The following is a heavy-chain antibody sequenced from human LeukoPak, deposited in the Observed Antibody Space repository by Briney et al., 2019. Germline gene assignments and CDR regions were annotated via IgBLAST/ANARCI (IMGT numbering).Heavy chain of an antibody. CDR1: GYTFTSYY. CDR2: INPSGGST. Sequence: GASVKVSCKASGYTFTSYYMHWVRQAPGQGLEWMGIINPSGGSTSYAQKFQGRVTMTRDTSTSTVYMGLSSLRSEDTAVYYCARVVPDPGYSYGYGYFDYWGQGTLVTVS. J-gene: IGHJ4*02. CDR3: ARVVPDPGYSYGYGYFDY. V-gene: IGHV1-46*01. D-gene: IGHD5-18*01.